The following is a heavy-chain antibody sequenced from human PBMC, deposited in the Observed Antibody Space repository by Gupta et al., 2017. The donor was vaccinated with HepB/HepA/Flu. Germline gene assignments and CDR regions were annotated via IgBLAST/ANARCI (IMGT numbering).Heavy chain of an antibody. CDR2: IYYSGST. D-gene: IGHD2-21*02. CDR3: ARHRAYCGGDCYPYWYFDL. V-gene: IGHV4-59*08. CDR1: GGSISSYY. Sequence: QVQLQESGPGLVKPSETLSLTCTVSGGSISSYYWSWIRQPPGKGLEWIGYIYYSGSTNYNPSLKSRVTISVDTSKNQFSLKLSSVTAADTAVYYCARHRAYCGGDCYPYWYFDLWGRGTLVTVSS. J-gene: IGHJ2*01.